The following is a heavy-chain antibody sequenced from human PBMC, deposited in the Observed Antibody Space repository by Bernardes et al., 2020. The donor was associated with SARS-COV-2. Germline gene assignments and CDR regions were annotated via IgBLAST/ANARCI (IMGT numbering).Heavy chain of an antibody. J-gene: IGHJ3*01. Sequence: SETLSLTCIVSDGSISSNYWSWIRQPPGKGLEWLGSVYHTGTTKNNPSLNSRLSVSVDTSRNQVSLKLMSLTAADTAVYYCARILDYYDSDGYPGPGAFDVWGQGTMVTVSS. V-gene: IGHV4-59*01. CDR3: ARILDYYDSDGYPGPGAFDV. CDR1: DGSISSNY. D-gene: IGHD3-22*01. CDR2: VYHTGTT.